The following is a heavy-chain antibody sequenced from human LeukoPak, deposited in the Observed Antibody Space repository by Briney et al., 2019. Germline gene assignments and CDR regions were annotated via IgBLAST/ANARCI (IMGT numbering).Heavy chain of an antibody. Sequence: SETLSLTCPVSGGSISTYYGSWIRQPQGKGREWIGYLYYSGSIDYNPYPQSRVTISVDTSNNQFSLSLTSVTAADTAVYYCATYEHYSSGKGPFQHWGQGTLVTVSS. D-gene: IGHD3-10*01. V-gene: IGHV4-59*08. J-gene: IGHJ1*01. CDR2: LYYSGSI. CDR3: ATYEHYSSGKGPFQH. CDR1: GGSISTYY.